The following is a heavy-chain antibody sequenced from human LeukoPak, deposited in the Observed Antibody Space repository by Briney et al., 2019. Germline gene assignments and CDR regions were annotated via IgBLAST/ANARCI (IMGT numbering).Heavy chain of an antibody. V-gene: IGHV3-72*01. CDR2: MRNKVNRYTT. CDR1: EFTFSDYF. D-gene: IGHD2-15*01. CDR3: GRESGFYYYGLDV. J-gene: IGHJ6*02. Sequence: GGSLRLSCTGSEFTFSDYFMDWVRQAPGKGLEWIGRMRNKVNRYTTEYAASVKGRFAISRDDSQSSLYLEMSNLRTEDTAVYYCGRESGFYYYGLDVWGQGTTVVVSS.